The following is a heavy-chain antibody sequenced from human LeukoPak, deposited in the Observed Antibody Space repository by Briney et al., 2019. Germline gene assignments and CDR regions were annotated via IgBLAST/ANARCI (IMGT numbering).Heavy chain of an antibody. CDR2: LNPGPGGT. Sequence: ASVKVSCKTSGYTFIAYYLHWVRQAPGQGLEWMGWLNPGPGGTLYAQKFQGRVTMTRDMSMTTAYMELTELRSDDTAVYYCAAQRDPRPFDHWGQGTLITVSS. V-gene: IGHV1-2*02. D-gene: IGHD5-24*01. CDR1: GYTFIAYY. CDR3: AAQRDPRPFDH. J-gene: IGHJ4*02.